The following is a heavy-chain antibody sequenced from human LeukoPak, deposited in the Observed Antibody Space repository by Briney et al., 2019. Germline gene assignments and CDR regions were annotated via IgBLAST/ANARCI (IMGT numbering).Heavy chain of an antibody. CDR1: WFTFWSLS. V-gene: IGHV3-23*01. Sequence: VGSLRTSFSAPWFTFWSLSISLGPQAPRGGPEWGPCFCGSCSGTYYADSVRGRFTISRDNSKNTLYLQMNSLRAEDTAVYLCAKDKYSPVRSMSEAAYYFDFWGPGTLVTVSS. CDR3: AKDKYSPVRSMSEAAYYFDF. CDR2: FCGSCSGT. J-gene: IGHJ4*02. D-gene: IGHD6-13*01.